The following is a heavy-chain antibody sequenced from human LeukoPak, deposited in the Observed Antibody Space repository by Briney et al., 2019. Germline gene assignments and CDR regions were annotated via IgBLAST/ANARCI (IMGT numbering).Heavy chain of an antibody. D-gene: IGHD3-10*01. CDR2: IWYDGSNK. J-gene: IGHJ6*03. V-gene: IGHV3-33*01. CDR1: GFTFSSYG. Sequence: GRSLRLSCAASGFTFSSYGMHWVRQAPGKGLEWVAVIWYDGSNKYYADSVKGRFTISRDNSKNTLYLQMNSLRAEDTAVYYCARDPHYCYGSGSYPAYYLDVWGKGTTVTVSS. CDR3: ARDPHYCYGSGSYPAYYLDV.